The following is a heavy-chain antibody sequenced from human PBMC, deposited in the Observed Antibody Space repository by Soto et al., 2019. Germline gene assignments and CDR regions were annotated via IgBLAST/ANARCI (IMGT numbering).Heavy chain of an antibody. CDR3: VRTSLVVAAATLEDY. CDR1: GFTFSSDW. D-gene: IGHD2-15*01. Sequence: EVQLVESGGGLVQPGGSLRLSCAASGFTFSSDWMHWVRQAPRKGLVWVSRINSDGSSTSYADSVKGRFTISRDNAKNTLYLQMNSQRAEDTAVYYCVRTSLVVAAATLEDYWGQGTLVTVSS. V-gene: IGHV3-74*01. CDR2: INSDGSST. J-gene: IGHJ4*02.